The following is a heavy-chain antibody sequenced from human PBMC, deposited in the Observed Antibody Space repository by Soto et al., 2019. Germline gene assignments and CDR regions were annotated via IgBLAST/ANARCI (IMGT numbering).Heavy chain of an antibody. D-gene: IGHD3-3*01. J-gene: IGHJ4*02. CDR1: GFTFSNYW. Sequence: EEQVVESGGDSVQPGGSLRLSCATSGFTFSNYWMTWVRLPPGKGLEWVANIKHDGSEKYYADSVRGRFTISRDNAKNSLYLQMNSLRAEDTAVYFCVRYYDFWTGYSLFDYWGRGTVVTVSS. V-gene: IGHV3-7*01. CDR2: IKHDGSEK. CDR3: VRYYDFWTGYSLFDY.